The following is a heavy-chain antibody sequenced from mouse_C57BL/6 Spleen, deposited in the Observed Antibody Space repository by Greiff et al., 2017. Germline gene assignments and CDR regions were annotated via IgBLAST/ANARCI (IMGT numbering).Heavy chain of an antibody. D-gene: IGHD4-1*01. J-gene: IGHJ2*01. CDR2: IRSKSSNYAT. V-gene: IGHV10-3*01. CDR1: GFTFNTYA. Sequence: EVQVVESGGGLVQPKGSLKLSCAASGFTFNTYAMHWVRQAPGKGLDWVARIRSKSSNYATYYADSVKDRFTISRDDSQSMLYLQMNNLKTEDTAMYYCVREKLDWVLFDYWGQGTTLTVSS. CDR3: VREKLDWVLFDY.